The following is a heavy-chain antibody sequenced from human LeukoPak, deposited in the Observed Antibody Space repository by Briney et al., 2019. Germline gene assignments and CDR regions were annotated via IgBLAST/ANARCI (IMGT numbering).Heavy chain of an antibody. J-gene: IGHJ4*02. CDR1: GGSISSSNW. CDR2: IYHSGST. CDR3: ARGYSGYDPLHHPYDY. Sequence: SETLSLTCAVSGGSISSSNWWGWVRQPPGKGLEWIGEIYHSGSTNYNPSLKSRVTISVDKSKNQFSLKLSSVTAADTAVYYCARGYSGYDPLHHPYDYWGQGTLVTVSS. V-gene: IGHV4-4*02. D-gene: IGHD5-12*01.